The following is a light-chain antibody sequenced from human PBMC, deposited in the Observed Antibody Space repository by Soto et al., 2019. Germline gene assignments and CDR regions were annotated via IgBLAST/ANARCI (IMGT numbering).Light chain of an antibody. J-gene: IGLJ3*02. CDR2: EVS. Sequence: QSAPTQPASVSGSPGQSITISCTGTSSDVGGYNFVSWYQQHPGKAPRLIIYEVSSRPSGVSYRFSGSKSGNTASLTISGLQAEDEADYYCSSYTLRNTLVLFGGGTKLTVL. V-gene: IGLV2-14*01. CDR3: SSYTLRNTLVL. CDR1: SSDVGGYNF.